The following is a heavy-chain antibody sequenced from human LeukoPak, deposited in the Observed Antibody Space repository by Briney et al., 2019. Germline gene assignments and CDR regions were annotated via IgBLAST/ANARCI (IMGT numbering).Heavy chain of an antibody. CDR3: ARQNWDPHFDY. CDR2: IYYSGNT. CDR1: GDSISSSNYY. J-gene: IGHJ4*02. Sequence: SETPSLTCTVSGDSISSSNYYWGWIRQPPGKGLEWIGSIYYSGNTYYNPSLKSRVTISVDTSKNQFSLKLSSVTAADTAVFYCARQNWDPHFDYWGQGTLVTVSS. V-gene: IGHV4-39*01. D-gene: IGHD7-27*01.